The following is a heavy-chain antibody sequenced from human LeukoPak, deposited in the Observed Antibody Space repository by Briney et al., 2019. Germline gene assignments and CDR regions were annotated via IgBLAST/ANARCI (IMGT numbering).Heavy chain of an antibody. Sequence: PGGSLRLSCAASRFTFSSYAMSWVRQAPGKGLEWVSGVSGNGAGTYYADSVKGRFTISRDNSKNMLYLQMNSLRAEDTAVYYCAKTPSYSSGWSIDYWGQGTLVTVSS. CDR2: VSGNGAGT. J-gene: IGHJ4*02. V-gene: IGHV3-23*01. D-gene: IGHD6-13*01. CDR1: RFTFSSYA. CDR3: AKTPSYSSGWSIDY.